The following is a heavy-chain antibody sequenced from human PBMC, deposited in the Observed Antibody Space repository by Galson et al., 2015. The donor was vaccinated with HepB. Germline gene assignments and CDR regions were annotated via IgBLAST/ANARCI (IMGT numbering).Heavy chain of an antibody. D-gene: IGHD6-19*01. J-gene: IGHJ4*02. Sequence: SVKVSCKASGGTFSSYAISWVRQAPGQGLEWMGGTIPIFGTANYAQKFQGRVTITADKSTSTAYMELSSLRSEDTAVYYCARGPQWLAYFDYWGQGTLVTVSS. CDR1: GGTFSSYA. CDR2: TIPIFGTA. V-gene: IGHV1-69*06. CDR3: ARGPQWLAYFDY.